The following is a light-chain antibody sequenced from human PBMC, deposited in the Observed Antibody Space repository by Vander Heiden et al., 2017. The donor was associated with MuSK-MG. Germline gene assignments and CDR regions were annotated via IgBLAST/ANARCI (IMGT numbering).Light chain of an antibody. CDR3: QQYGSSPPTYT. CDR2: GAS. CDR1: QSVSSSY. V-gene: IGKV3-20*01. J-gene: IGKJ2*01. Sequence: EIVLTQSPGTLSLSPGERATLSCRASQSVSSSYLAWYQQKPGQAPRPLIYGASSRATGIPDRFSGSGSGTDFTLTISRLEPEDFAVYYCQQYGSSPPTYTFGQGTKLXIK.